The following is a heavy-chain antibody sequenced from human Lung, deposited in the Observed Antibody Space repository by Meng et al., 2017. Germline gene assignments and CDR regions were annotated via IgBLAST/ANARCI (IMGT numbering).Heavy chain of an antibody. J-gene: IGHJ4*02. CDR2: INHSGST. CDR1: GGSFSDYY. CDR3: ARGPTTMAHDFDY. D-gene: IGHD4-11*01. V-gene: IGHV4-34*01. Sequence: QVQLQQWCAVLLNPSETLSLTCVVSGGSFSDYYWSWIRQPPGKGLEWIGEINHSGSTNYNPSLESRATISVDTSQNNLSLKLSSVTAADSAVYYCARGPTTMAHDFDYWGQGTLVTVSS.